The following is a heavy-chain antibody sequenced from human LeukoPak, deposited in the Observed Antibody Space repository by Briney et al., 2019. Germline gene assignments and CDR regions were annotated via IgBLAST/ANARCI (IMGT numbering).Heavy chain of an antibody. D-gene: IGHD3-16*01. CDR2: ISYDGSNK. Sequence: PGGSLRLSCAASGFTFSGYGMHWVRQAPGKGLEWVAVISYDGSNKYYADSVKGRFTISRDNSKNTLYLQMNSLRAEDTAVYYCAKESLGDWGQGTLVTVSS. J-gene: IGHJ4*02. V-gene: IGHV3-30*18. CDR3: AKESLGD. CDR1: GFTFSGYG.